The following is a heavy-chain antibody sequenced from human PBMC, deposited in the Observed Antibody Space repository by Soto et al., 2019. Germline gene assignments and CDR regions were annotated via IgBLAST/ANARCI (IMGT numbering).Heavy chain of an antibody. CDR2: ISYDGSTK. Sequence: QVQLVESGGDGVQPGRSLRLSCAASGFTFNTYAMQWFRQAPGKGLEWVAAISYDGSTKYYADSVKGRFTLSRDNSKNTLWLQMNSLRAEDTAVYFCARDLPGPTKLDHWGQGALVTVSS. D-gene: IGHD1-26*01. J-gene: IGHJ4*02. CDR3: ARDLPGPTKLDH. CDR1: GFTFNTYA. V-gene: IGHV3-30-3*01.